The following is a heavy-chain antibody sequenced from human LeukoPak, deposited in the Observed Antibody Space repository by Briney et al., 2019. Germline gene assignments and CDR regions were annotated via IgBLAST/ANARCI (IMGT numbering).Heavy chain of an antibody. J-gene: IGHJ6*03. CDR2: INPNSGGT. CDR3: ASDVGYCSSTSCSAGPYYMDV. V-gene: IGHV1-2*02. CDR1: GCTFTGYY. Sequence: EASVKVSCKASGCTFTGYYMHWVRQAPGQGLEWMGWINPNSGGTNYAQKFQGRVTMTRDTSISTAYMELSRLRSDDTAVYYCASDVGYCSSTSCSAGPYYMDVWGKGTTVTVSS. D-gene: IGHD2-2*01.